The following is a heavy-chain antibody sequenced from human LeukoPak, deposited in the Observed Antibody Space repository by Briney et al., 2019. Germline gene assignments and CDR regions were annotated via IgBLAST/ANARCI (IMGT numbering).Heavy chain of an antibody. CDR1: GYTFTGYY. CDR2: INPNSGGT. D-gene: IGHD6-19*01. V-gene: IGHV1-2*06. CDR3: ARIIAVAGPYYYCGMDV. Sequence: ASVKVSCKASGYTFTGYYMHWVRQAPGQGLEWMGRINPNSGGTNYAQKFQGRVTMTRDTSISTAYMELSRLRSDDTAVYYCARIIAVAGPYYYCGMDVWGQGTTVTVSS. J-gene: IGHJ6*02.